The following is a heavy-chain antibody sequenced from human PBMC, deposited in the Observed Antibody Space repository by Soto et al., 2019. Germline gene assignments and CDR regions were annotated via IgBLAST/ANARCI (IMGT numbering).Heavy chain of an antibody. J-gene: IGHJ4*02. CDR3: ARAAYSGSYQGYFDY. V-gene: IGHV4-39*01. CDR2: LDYSGST. CDR1: GGSITNSNFY. Sequence: SETLSLTCTVSGGSITNSNFYWGWIRQSPGQGLEWIGSLDYSGSTYYNPSLKSRVTVSVDTSKNQLSLQLNSVTPEDTAVYYCARAAYSGSYQGYFDYWGQGILVTVSS. D-gene: IGHD1-26*01.